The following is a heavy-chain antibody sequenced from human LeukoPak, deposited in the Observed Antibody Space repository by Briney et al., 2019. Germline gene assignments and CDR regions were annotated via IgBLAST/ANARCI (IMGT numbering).Heavy chain of an antibody. CDR3: ARGPYSSGYYRKFDY. D-gene: IGHD3-22*01. V-gene: IGHV4-34*01. J-gene: IGHJ4*02. CDR2: INHSGST. CDR1: GGSFSGYY. Sequence: SETLSLTCAVYGGSFSGYYWSWIRQPPGKGLEWIGEINHSGSTNYNPSLKSRVTISVDTSKNQFSLKLSSVTAADTAVYYCARGPYSSGYYRKFDYWGQGTLVTVSS.